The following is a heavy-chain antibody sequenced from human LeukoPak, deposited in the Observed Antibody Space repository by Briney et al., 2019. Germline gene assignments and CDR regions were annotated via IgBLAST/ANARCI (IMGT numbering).Heavy chain of an antibody. Sequence: ASVKVSCKASGYTFTRYDINWVRQATGQGRDWMGWMNPNRGDTGYAQKFQGRVTITRNTSIRTAYMELSSLRSEDTAVYYCAGGAIGYCSSTSCYALPRGRFDPWGQGTLVTVSS. D-gene: IGHD2-2*01. CDR1: GYTFTRYD. J-gene: IGHJ5*02. CDR3: AGGAIGYCSSTSCYALPRGRFDP. CDR2: MNPNRGDT. V-gene: IGHV1-8*03.